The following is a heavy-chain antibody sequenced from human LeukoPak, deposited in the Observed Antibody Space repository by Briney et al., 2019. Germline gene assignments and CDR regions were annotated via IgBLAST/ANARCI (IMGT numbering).Heavy chain of an antibody. Sequence: HPGGSLRFSGAASGFTVSSNNMTWVRKAPGKGLKWVSVIYSGGSTYYADSVKGRFTISRDNSKNTLYLQMNSLRAEDTAVYYCASYCSSTSCRVGYWGQGTLVTVSS. J-gene: IGHJ4*02. V-gene: IGHV3-66*01. CDR2: IYSGGST. CDR3: ASYCSSTSCRVGY. CDR1: GFTVSSNN. D-gene: IGHD2-2*01.